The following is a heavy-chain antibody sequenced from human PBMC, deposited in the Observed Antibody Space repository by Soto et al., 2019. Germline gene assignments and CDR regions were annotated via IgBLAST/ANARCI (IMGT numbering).Heavy chain of an antibody. D-gene: IGHD6-13*01. CDR1: GGSISSYY. CDR3: ARFRSAAGMGGTNWFDP. V-gene: IGHV4-59*01. J-gene: IGHJ5*02. Sequence: SETLSLTCTVSGGSISSYYWSWIRQPPGKGLEWIAYIFYTGSTNYNPSLKSRVTISVDTSKNQFSLKLSSVTAADTAVYYCARFRSAAGMGGTNWFDPWGQGTLVTVSS. CDR2: IFYTGST.